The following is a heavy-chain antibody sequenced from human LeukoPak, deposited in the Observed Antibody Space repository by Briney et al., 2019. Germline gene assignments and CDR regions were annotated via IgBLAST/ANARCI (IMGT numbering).Heavy chain of an antibody. CDR3: ARGGVAAKYYFDY. CDR1: GGSISPLY. J-gene: IGHJ4*02. D-gene: IGHD3-10*01. CDR2: IYYSGTT. Sequence: SETLSLTCTVAGGSISPLYWGWIRQPPGKGLEFIGYIYYSGTTNYNPSLRSRVTLSVDTSKNQFSLKLSSVTAADTAVYYCARGGVAAKYYFDYWGPGTLVTVSS. V-gene: IGHV4-59*11.